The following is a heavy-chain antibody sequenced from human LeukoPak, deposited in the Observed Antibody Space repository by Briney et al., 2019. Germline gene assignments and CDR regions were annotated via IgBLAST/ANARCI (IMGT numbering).Heavy chain of an antibody. V-gene: IGHV3-7*01. CDR3: ARSNPDKNARDI. J-gene: IGHJ3*02. D-gene: IGHD4-11*01. CDR1: GFTLNSYL. Sequence: QPGGSLRLSCAASGFTLNSYLMSWVRQAPGRGLEWVSTIKRDGSGENYLDSVKGRFTVSRDNAKNSLYLQMNSLRGEDTAVYYFARSNPDKNARDIWGQGKMVTISS. CDR2: IKRDGSGE.